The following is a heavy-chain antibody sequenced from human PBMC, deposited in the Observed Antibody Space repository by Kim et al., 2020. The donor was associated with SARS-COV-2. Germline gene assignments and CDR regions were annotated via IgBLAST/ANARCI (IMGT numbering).Heavy chain of an antibody. V-gene: IGHV3-23*01. J-gene: IGHJ3*02. CDR1: GFTFSTYA. CDR3: AKGRHRLGRSDWYWRDFVI. Sequence: GGSLRLSCAASGFTFSTYAMSWVRQAPGKGLAWVSGISDNGDTTYYAESVKGRFTISRDNSKNTLSLQMNSLRAEDTAVYYCAKGRHRLGRSDWYWRDFVIWGQGTMVTVSS. CDR2: ISDNGDTT. D-gene: IGHD2-21*01.